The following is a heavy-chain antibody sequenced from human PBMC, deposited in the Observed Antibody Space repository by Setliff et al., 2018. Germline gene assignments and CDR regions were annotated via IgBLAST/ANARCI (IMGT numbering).Heavy chain of an antibody. CDR1: GFTFTFYG. V-gene: IGHV1-18*01. CDR3: LRDRPYSNSPEDAFDI. J-gene: IGHJ3*02. CDR2: ISAFNGYT. Sequence: ASVKVSCKASGFTFTFYGINWVRQAPGQGLGWMGWISAFNGYTELSQKFKGRITVTTDTSTSTAYMELRSLRSDDTAVYYCLRDRPYSNSPEDAFDIWG. D-gene: IGHD6-6*01.